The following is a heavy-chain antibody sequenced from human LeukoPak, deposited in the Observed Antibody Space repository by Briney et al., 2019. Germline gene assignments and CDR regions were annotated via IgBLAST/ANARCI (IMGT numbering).Heavy chain of an antibody. D-gene: IGHD3-10*01. V-gene: IGHV1-2*06. CDR1: GYTFTVYF. Sequence: ASVKVSCKASGYTFTVYFIHWVRQAPGQGLEWMGRINPNSGATDYAQKFQGRVTMTRDTSISTAYMELSRLRSDDTAVYYCAPLGWGSGRIFDYWGQGTLVTVSS. J-gene: IGHJ4*02. CDR2: INPNSGAT. CDR3: APLGWGSGRIFDY.